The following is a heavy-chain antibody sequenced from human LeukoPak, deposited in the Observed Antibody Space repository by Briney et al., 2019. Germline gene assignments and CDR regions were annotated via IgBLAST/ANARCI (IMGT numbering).Heavy chain of an antibody. V-gene: IGHV3-48*01. CDR3: ARVCGGDGNYYYYYYMYV. J-gene: IGHJ6*03. D-gene: IGHD2-21*01. CDR1: GFTFSIYS. Sequence: GGPVSLFCAASGFTFSIYSMNWLRPPPGKGLEGGSYICRSSSTIYSADAVKGRFIISRDNSKDSLYLHMNCLSADDTVVYYCARVCGGDGNYYYYYYMYVWGKGNTVTVSS. CDR2: ICRSSSTI.